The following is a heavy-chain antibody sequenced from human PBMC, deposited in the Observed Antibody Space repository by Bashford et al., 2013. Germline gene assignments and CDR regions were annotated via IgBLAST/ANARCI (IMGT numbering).Heavy chain of an antibody. V-gene: IGHV1-46*01. Sequence: ASVKVSCKASGYTFTSQYMHWVRQAPGQGLEWMGIIHPSGGSTTYAQKFQGRVTMTRDTSTSTHYMELSSLRSEDTAVYYCARDTREQQLVENWFDPWGQGTLVTVSS. CDR2: IHPSGGST. J-gene: IGHJ5*02. D-gene: IGHD6-13*01. CDR1: GYTFTSQY. CDR3: ARDTREQQLVENWFDP.